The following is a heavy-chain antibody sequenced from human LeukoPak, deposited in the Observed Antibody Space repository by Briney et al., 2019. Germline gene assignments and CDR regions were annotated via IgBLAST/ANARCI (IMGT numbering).Heavy chain of an antibody. CDR1: GGTFSRYA. CDR2: IIPIFGIV. J-gene: IGHJ3*02. V-gene: IGHV1-69*04. D-gene: IGHD5-24*01. CDR3: ARVKDGYNFNAFDI. Sequence: SVKVSCKASGGTFSRYAISWVRQAPGQGLEWMGRIIPIFGIVNYAQKFQGRVTITADKSTSTAYMELSSLGSEDTAVYYCARVKDGYNFNAFDIWGQGTMVTVSS.